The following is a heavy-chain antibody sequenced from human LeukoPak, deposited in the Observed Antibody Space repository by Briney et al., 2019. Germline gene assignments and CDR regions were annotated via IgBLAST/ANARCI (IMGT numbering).Heavy chain of an antibody. CDR1: GGSISSYY. V-gene: IGHV4-59*01. CDR3: ARDRPGSYWYFDL. D-gene: IGHD3-10*01. Sequence: PSETLSLTCTVSGGSISSYYWSWIRQPPGKGLEWVGHIYYLGSTNYNPSLKSRVTISIDTSKNYFSLKLNSVIAADTAVYYCARDRPGSYWYFDLWGRGTLVTVSS. CDR2: IYYLGST. J-gene: IGHJ2*01.